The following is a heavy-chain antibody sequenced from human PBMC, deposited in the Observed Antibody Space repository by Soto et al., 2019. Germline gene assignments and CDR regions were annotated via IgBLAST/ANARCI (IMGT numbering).Heavy chain of an antibody. CDR2: IYYSGST. D-gene: IGHD6-25*01. CDR3: ARVTAARYFDY. J-gene: IGHJ4*02. CDR1: GGSISYYY. V-gene: IGHV4-59*01. Sequence: SETLSLTRTVSGGSISYYYWSWIRQPPGKGLEWIGYIYYSGSTNYNPSLKSRVTISVDTSKNQFSLKLSSVTAADTAVYYCARVTAARYFDYWGQGTLVTVSS.